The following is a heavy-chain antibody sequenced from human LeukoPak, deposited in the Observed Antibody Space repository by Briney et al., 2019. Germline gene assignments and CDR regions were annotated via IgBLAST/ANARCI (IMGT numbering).Heavy chain of an antibody. V-gene: IGHV3-23*01. J-gene: IGHJ4*02. CDR2: IRGGGDGP. D-gene: IGHD6-19*01. CDR1: GLSFSSYS. CDR3: AKGESSGWPMNDY. Sequence: GGSLRLSCVASGLSFSSYSMSWVRQGPGKRLEWVATIRGGGDGPYYRDSVQGRFTMSRDNSKNTVYLQMDSLRAEDTALYYCAKGESSGWPMNDYWGQGTLVTVSS.